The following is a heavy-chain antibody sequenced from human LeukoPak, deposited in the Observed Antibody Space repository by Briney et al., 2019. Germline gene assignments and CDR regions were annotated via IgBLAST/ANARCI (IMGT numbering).Heavy chain of an antibody. V-gene: IGHV4-59*08. CDR3: ARQAWLLDY. J-gene: IGHJ4*02. CDR1: GGSIDNYY. Sequence: PSETLSPTCTVSGGSIDNYYWTWIRQPPGRGLEWIGHIYYSGSTYYNPSLKSRVTISVDTSKNQFTLKLSSVTAADTAVYYCARQAWLLDYWGQGTMVSVAS. CDR2: IYYSGST. D-gene: IGHD5-12*01.